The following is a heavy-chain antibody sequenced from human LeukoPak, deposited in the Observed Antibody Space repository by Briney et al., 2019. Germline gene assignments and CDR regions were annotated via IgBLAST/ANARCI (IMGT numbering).Heavy chain of an antibody. J-gene: IGHJ4*02. Sequence: GASVKVSCKASGGTFSSYAISWVQQAPGQGLEWMGGIIPIFGTADYAQKFQGRVTITADESTSTAYMELNSLRSEDTAVYYCARDPSMIRGENTPYFDYWGQGTLVTVSS. D-gene: IGHD3-10*01. CDR1: GGTFSSYA. CDR3: ARDPSMIRGENTPYFDY. V-gene: IGHV1-69*13. CDR2: IIPIFGTA.